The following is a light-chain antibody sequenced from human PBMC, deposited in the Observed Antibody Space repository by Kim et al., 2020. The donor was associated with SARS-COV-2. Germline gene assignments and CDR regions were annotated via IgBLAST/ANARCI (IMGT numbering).Light chain of an antibody. CDR2: SNN. Sequence: GQKGNISCSGSSSNIGSNTVNWYQQLPGTAPKLLIYSNNVRPSGVPDRLSGSKSGTSASLAISGLQSEDEADYYCAAWDDSLNGVVFGGGTQLTVL. CDR3: AAWDDSLNGVV. J-gene: IGLJ2*01. V-gene: IGLV1-44*01. CDR1: SSNIGSNT.